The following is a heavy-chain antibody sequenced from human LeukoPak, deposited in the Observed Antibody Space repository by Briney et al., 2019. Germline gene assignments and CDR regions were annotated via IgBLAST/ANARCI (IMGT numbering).Heavy chain of an antibody. CDR2: IIPILGIA. J-gene: IGHJ4*02. D-gene: IGHD2-2*01. CDR1: GGTFSIYA. Sequence: ASVTVSCTASGGTFSIYAISWVRQAPGQGLEWMGRIIPILGIANYAQKFQGRVTITADKSTSTAYMELSSLRSEDTAVYYCAREVPAAIFDYWGQGTLVTVSS. CDR3: AREVPAAIFDY. V-gene: IGHV1-69*04.